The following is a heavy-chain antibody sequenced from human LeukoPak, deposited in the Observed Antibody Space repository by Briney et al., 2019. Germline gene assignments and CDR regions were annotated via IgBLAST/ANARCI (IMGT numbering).Heavy chain of an antibody. Sequence: PGGSLRLSCAASGFTFSGPAMHWVRQASGKGLEWVGRIRSKANSYATAYAASVKGRFTISRDDSKNTAYLQMNSLKTEDTAVYYCARGSGTDYWGQGTLVTVSS. CDR1: GFTFSGPA. D-gene: IGHD1-1*01. V-gene: IGHV3-73*01. CDR2: IRSKANSYAT. CDR3: ARGSGTDY. J-gene: IGHJ4*02.